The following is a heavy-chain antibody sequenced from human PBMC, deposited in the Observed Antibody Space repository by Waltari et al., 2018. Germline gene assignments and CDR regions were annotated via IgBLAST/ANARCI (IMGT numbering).Heavy chain of an antibody. V-gene: IGHV3-53*01. Sequence: LQLQESGPGLVKPSETLSLTCTVSGGSISSSSYYWGWIRQPPGKGLEWVSVIYSGGSTYYADSVKGRFTISRDNSKNTLYLQMNSLRAEDTAVYYCARPRGDYWGQGTLVTVSS. J-gene: IGHJ4*02. CDR2: IYSGGST. CDR1: GGSISSSSYY. CDR3: ARPRGDY.